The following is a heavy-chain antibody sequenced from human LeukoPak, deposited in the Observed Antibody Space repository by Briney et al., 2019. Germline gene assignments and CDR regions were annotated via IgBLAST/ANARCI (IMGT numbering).Heavy chain of an antibody. CDR2: IIPIFGTA. D-gene: IGHD1/OR15-1a*01. CDR3: ARVDGNISWFDP. J-gene: IGHJ5*02. V-gene: IGHV1-69*05. CDR1: GGTFSSYA. Sequence: SVKVSCKASGGTFSSYAISWVRQAPGQGLEWMGGIIPIFGTANYAQKFQGRVTITTDESTSTAYMELSSLRSEDTAVYYCARVDGNISWFDPWGQGTLVTVFS.